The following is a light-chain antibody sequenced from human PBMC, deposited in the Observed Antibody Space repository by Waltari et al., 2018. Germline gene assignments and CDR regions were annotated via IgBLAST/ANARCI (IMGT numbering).Light chain of an antibody. CDR2: AAS. J-gene: IGKJ1*01. Sequence: AIRMTQSPSSFSASTGARVTITFRASQGISSYLAWYQQKPGKAPNLLISAASTLPSGVPSRFSGSGSGTDFTLTISRLQSEDFATYYCQQYYSYPPTFGQGTKVEFK. CDR1: QGISSY. CDR3: QQYYSYPPT. V-gene: IGKV1-8*01.